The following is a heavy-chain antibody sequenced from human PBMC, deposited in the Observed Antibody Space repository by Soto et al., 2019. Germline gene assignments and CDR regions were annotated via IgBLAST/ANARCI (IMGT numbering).Heavy chain of an antibody. J-gene: IGHJ4*02. Sequence: SVKVSSKTSGGTFSNDIITWVRQAPGQGLEWMGRIIPLLDTTIYAQKFQGRVTMTEDTSTDTAYMELSSLRSEDMAVYSCATIPVSQNSWYVYWGQGTLVNVYS. V-gene: IGHV1-69*08. D-gene: IGHD6-13*01. CDR1: GGTFSNDI. CDR3: ATIPVSQNSWYVY. CDR2: IIPLLDTT.